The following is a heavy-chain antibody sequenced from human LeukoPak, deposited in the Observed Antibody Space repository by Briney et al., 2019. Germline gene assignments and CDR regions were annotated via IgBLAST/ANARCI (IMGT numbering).Heavy chain of an antibody. CDR2: ISYDGSNK. CDR1: GFTFTSYG. D-gene: IGHD3-3*01. Sequence: QPGGSLRLSCAASGFTFTSYGMHWVRQAPGKGLEWVAVISYDGSNKYYADSVKGRFTISRDNSKNTLYLQMNSLRAEDTAVYYCAKDRWGITIFGVVINYYYYYGMDVWGQGTTVTVSS. CDR3: AKDRWGITIFGVVINYYYYYGMDV. J-gene: IGHJ6*02. V-gene: IGHV3-30*18.